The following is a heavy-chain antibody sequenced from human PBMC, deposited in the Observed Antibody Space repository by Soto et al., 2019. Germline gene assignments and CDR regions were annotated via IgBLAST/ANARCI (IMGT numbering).Heavy chain of an antibody. V-gene: IGHV1-18*01. CDR2: ISTYNGKR. Sequence: QVQLLQSGSEVKKPGASVKVSCKASGYSFISYGINWVRQAPGQGLEWMGWISTYNGKRDYAQNLQGRVTMTTDTTRSTAYMELMSLRSDDTAVYYCAGDAEYGLDVWGHGTTVTVSS. J-gene: IGHJ6*02. CDR3: AGDAEYGLDV. CDR1: GYSFISYG.